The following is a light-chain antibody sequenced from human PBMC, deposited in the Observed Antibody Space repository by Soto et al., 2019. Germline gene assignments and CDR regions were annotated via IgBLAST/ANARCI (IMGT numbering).Light chain of an antibody. CDR3: QQYHKSPRT. V-gene: IGKV3-20*01. J-gene: IGKJ1*01. CDR1: QTVGGDY. Sequence: EIVLTPSPGTLSLSPGERATLSCRASQTVGGDYLAWYQQKPGQAPRLLIYGAFNRAAGTPDRFSGSGSGTDFTLTITRLEPEDFAVYYCQQYHKSPRTFGQGTKVEV. CDR2: GAF.